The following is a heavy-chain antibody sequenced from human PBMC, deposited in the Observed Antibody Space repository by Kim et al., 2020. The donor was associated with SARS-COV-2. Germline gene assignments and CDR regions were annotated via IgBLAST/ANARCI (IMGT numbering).Heavy chain of an antibody. J-gene: IGHJ4*02. V-gene: IGHV3-7*01. CDR1: GFTFSSYW. Sequence: GGSLRLSCAASGFTFSSYWMSWVRQAPGRGLEWVANIKQDGSEKYYVDSVKGRFTISRDNAKKSLYLQMNSLRAEDTAVYYCATGVDTDTDYWGQGTLVTVSS. CDR3: ATGVDTDTDY. CDR2: IKQDGSEK. D-gene: IGHD5-18*01.